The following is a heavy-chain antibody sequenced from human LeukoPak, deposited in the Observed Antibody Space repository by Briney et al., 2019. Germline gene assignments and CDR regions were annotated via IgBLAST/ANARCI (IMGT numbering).Heavy chain of an antibody. CDR3: AGGIAVAGPFDY. CDR2: IYTSGST. J-gene: IGHJ4*02. D-gene: IGHD6-19*01. CDR1: GGSFSGYY. V-gene: IGHV4-59*10. Sequence: SETLSLTCAVYGGSFSGYYWSWIRQPPGKGLEWIGRIYTSGSTNYNPSLKSRVTISLDRTKNQLSLKLSSVTAADTAVYYCAGGIAVAGPFDYWGQGTLVTVSS.